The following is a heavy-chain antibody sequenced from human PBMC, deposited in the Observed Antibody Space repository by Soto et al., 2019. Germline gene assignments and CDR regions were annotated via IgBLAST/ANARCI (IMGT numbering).Heavy chain of an antibody. Sequence: GGSLRLSCAASGFTFSSYAMSWVRQAPGKGLEWVAVISYDGSNKYYADSVKGRFTISRDNSKNTLYLQMNSLRAEDTAVYYCARDYSSSSSPFDPWGQGTLVTVSS. CDR2: ISYDGSNK. J-gene: IGHJ5*02. D-gene: IGHD6-6*01. V-gene: IGHV3-30-3*01. CDR1: GFTFSSYA. CDR3: ARDYSSSSSPFDP.